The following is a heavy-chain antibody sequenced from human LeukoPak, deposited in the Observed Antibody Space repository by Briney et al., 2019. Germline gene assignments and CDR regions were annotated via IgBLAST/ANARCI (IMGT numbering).Heavy chain of an antibody. CDR1: GGSISSYY. CDR2: IYTSGST. J-gene: IGHJ6*03. D-gene: IGHD6-13*01. CDR3: ARVSFDSSTGVDYMDV. Sequence: SETLSLTCIVSGGSISSYYWSWIRQPTGKGLEWIGRIYTSGSTNYNPSLKSRVTMSLDTSKNQFSLRLSSVTAADTAVYYCARVSFDSSTGVDYMDVRGKGTTVTVSS. V-gene: IGHV4-4*07.